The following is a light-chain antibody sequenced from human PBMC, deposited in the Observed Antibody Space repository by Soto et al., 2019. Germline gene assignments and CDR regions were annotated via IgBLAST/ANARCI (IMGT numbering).Light chain of an antibody. CDR1: SLDVGNRNY. V-gene: IGLV2-14*01. CDR2: EVN. CDR3: SSYTTIGTWV. Sequence: QSALTQPASVSGSPGQSITISCTGTSLDVGNRNYVSWYQQHPGKAPKLIIYEVNSRPSGISDRFSGSKSGNTASLTISGLQAEDEADYYCSSYTTIGTWVFGGGTKLTVL. J-gene: IGLJ3*02.